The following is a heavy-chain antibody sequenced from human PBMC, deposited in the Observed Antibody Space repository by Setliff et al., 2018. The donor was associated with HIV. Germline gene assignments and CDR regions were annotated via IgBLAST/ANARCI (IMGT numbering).Heavy chain of an antibody. V-gene: IGHV4-61*09. CDR2: IYTSGST. D-gene: IGHD6-6*01. CDR1: GGSISSGIYY. CDR3: ARAHIGIAARWSGWFDP. J-gene: IGHJ5*02. Sequence: SETLSLTCTVSGGSISSGIYYWSWIRQPAGQGLEWIGHIYTSGSTNYSPSVKSRVTISVDTSKNHFSLKLSSVTAADTAVYYCARAHIGIAARWSGWFDPWGQGKLVTVSS.